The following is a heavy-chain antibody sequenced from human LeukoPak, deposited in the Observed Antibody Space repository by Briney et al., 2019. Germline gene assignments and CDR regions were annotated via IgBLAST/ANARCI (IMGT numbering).Heavy chain of an antibody. V-gene: IGHV5-10-1*01. D-gene: IGHD3-3*01. Sequence: GESLKLSCKGSGYTFTSYWISWVRQMPGKGLEWMGKIDPSDSYTSYSPSFQGHVTISADKSISAAFLQWSSLKASDTAMYYCARHSHYDYWSGYLDYWGHGTLVTVSP. CDR2: IDPSDSYT. CDR1: GYTFTSYW. CDR3: ARHSHYDYWSGYLDY. J-gene: IGHJ4*01.